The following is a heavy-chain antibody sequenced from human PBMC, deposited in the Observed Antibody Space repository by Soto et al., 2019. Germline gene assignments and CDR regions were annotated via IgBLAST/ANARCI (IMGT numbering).Heavy chain of an antibody. Sequence: PGGSRRLSCTPSGFTCGDYAMSWFRQAPGKGLEWVGVVRSKAYGGTTDYAASVKGRFDISRDDSKSIAYLQMNSVTTEDTAVYFCARYTYTSRYSYYGMDVWGPGTTVTVSS. J-gene: IGHJ6*02. V-gene: IGHV3-49*03. CDR2: VRSKAYGGTT. CDR3: ARYTYTSRYSYYGMDV. CDR1: GFTCGDYA. D-gene: IGHD6-13*01.